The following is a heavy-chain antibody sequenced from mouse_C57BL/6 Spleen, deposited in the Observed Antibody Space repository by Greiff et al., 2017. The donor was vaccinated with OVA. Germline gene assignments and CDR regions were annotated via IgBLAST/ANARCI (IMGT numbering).Heavy chain of an antibody. Sequence: QVQLKQPGAELVRPGSSVKLSCKASGYTFTSSWMDWVKQRPGQGLEWIGNIYPSDSETHYNQKFKDKATLTVDKSSSTAYMQLSSLTSEDSAVYYCARSEGIGTFDYWGQGTTLTVAS. CDR1: GYTFTSSW. D-gene: IGHD4-1*01. CDR2: IYPSDSET. CDR3: ARSEGIGTFDY. J-gene: IGHJ2*01. V-gene: IGHV1-61*01.